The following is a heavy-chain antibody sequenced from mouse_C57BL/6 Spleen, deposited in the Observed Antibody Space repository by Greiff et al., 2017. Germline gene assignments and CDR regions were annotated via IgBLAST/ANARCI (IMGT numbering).Heavy chain of an antibody. CDR1: GFSFNTYA. Sequence: EVQGVESGGGLVQPKGSLKLSCAASGFSFNTYAMNWVRQAPGKGLEWVARIRSKSNNYATYYADSVKDRFTISRDDSESMLYLQMNNLKTEDTAMYYCVRQWWDDYFDYWGQGTTLTVSS. V-gene: IGHV10-1*01. D-gene: IGHD1-1*02. J-gene: IGHJ2*01. CDR3: VRQWWDDYFDY. CDR2: IRSKSNNYAT.